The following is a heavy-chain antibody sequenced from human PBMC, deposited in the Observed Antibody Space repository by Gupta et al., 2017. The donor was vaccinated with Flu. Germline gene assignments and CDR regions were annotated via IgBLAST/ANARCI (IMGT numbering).Heavy chain of an antibody. CDR1: GYTFSTND. CDR2: ISTYNGNT. CDR3: ARFASRTPRGQDWHFDL. J-gene: IGHJ2*01. Sequence: QVHLVQSGAEVKKPGASVKVSCKASGYTFSTNDISWVRQAPGQGLEWMGWISTYNGNTKYSQRLHDRITMTTDTSTSSAYMELRSLISDDTAVYYCARFASRTPRGQDWHFDLWGRGTLVTVSS. V-gene: IGHV1-18*01.